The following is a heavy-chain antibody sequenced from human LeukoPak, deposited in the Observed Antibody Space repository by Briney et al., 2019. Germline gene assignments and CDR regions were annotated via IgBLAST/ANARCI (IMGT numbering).Heavy chain of an antibody. CDR2: ISGSGGST. D-gene: IGHD3-9*01. CDR1: GFTFSSYA. J-gene: IGHJ4*02. Sequence: GGSLRLSCAASGFTFSSYAMSWVRQAPGKGLEWVSAISGSGGSTYYADSVEGRFTISRDNSKNTLYLQMNSLRAEDTAVYYCAKVYDILTGYYDYWGQGTLVTVSS. CDR3: AKVYDILTGYYDY. V-gene: IGHV3-23*01.